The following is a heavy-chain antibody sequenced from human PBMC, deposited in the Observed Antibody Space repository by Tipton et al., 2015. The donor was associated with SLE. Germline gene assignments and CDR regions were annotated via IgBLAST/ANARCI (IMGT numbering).Heavy chain of an antibody. J-gene: IGHJ4*02. CDR2: IYYSGIT. V-gene: IGHV4-39*07. CDR3: ARHMTKIEPFDY. D-gene: IGHD2-21*01. CDR1: GGSFGNSFS. Sequence: TLSLTCTDSGGSFGNSFSWGGIRQPPGQGLEWIGTIYYSGITYYNPSLMSRVTISVDTSENHFSLKLSPVTAADTAVYFCARHMTKIEPFDYWGQGTLVTVSS.